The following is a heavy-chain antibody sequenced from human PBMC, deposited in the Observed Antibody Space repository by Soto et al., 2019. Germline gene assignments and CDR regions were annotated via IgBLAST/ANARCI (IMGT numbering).Heavy chain of an antibody. CDR1: GFTFSSYA. V-gene: IGHV3-30*04. Sequence: GGSLRFSCAASGFTFSSYAMHWVRQAPGKGLEWVAVISYDGSNKYYADSVKGRFTISRDNSKNTLYLQMNSLRAEDTAVYYCARPPYYYDSSGYDAFDIWGQGTMVTVSS. CDR3: ARPPYYYDSSGYDAFDI. D-gene: IGHD3-22*01. J-gene: IGHJ3*02. CDR2: ISYDGSNK.